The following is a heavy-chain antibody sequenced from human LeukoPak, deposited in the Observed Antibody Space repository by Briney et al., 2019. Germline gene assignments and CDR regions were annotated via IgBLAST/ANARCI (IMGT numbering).Heavy chain of an antibody. V-gene: IGHV1-69*05. J-gene: IGHJ4*02. D-gene: IGHD1-26*01. CDR2: IIPIFGTA. CDR1: GGTFSSYA. Sequence: ASVKVSCKASGGTFSSYAISWVRQAPGQGLEWMGRIIPIFGTANYAQKFQGRVTITTDESTSTAYMELSSLRSEDTAVYYCAREWMGGYSDYWGQGTLVTVSS. CDR3: AREWMGGYSDY.